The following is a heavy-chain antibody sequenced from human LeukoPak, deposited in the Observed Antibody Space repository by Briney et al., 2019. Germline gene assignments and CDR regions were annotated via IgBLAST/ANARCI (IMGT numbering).Heavy chain of an antibody. D-gene: IGHD3-10*01. Sequence: PGGSLRLSCAASGFTLSSYGMHWVRQAPGKGLEWVAFIRYDGSNKYYADSVKGRFTISRDNSKNTLYLQMNSLTAEDTAVYYCAKDKGVALLWFGELLYGGDYWGQGTLVTVSS. CDR2: IRYDGSNK. CDR1: GFTLSSYG. V-gene: IGHV3-30*02. J-gene: IGHJ4*02. CDR3: AKDKGVALLWFGELLYGGDY.